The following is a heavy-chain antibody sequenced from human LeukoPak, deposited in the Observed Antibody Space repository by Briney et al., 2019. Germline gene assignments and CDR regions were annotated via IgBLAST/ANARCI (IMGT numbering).Heavy chain of an antibody. D-gene: IGHD3-22*01. V-gene: IGHV3-48*03. CDR1: GFTFSSYE. CDR2: ISSSGNTV. J-gene: IGHJ4*02. Sequence: GGSLRLSRAASGFTFSSYEMTWVRQAPGKGLEWVSSISSSGNTVYYADSVKGRFTISRDNARNSLYLQMNSLRAEDTAFYYCARGSGYYIYWGQGTLVTVSS. CDR3: ARGSGYYIY.